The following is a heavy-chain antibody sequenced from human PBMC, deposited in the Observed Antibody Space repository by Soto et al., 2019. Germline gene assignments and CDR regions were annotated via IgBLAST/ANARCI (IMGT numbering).Heavy chain of an antibody. CDR1: GFSLTTSGVG. CDR2: IYWDDDK. V-gene: IGHV2-5*02. J-gene: IGHJ4*02. CDR3: AHHPYYGLGSYSFDY. Sequence: QITLKESGPTLVRPTQTLTLTCTFSGFSLTTSGVGVGWIRQPPGKALEWLAVIYWDDDKRYSSSLKSRLTITKDTPKTQVVLTMTTMYPVDTATYYCAHHPYYGLGSYSFDYWGQGTLVTVSS. D-gene: IGHD3-10*01.